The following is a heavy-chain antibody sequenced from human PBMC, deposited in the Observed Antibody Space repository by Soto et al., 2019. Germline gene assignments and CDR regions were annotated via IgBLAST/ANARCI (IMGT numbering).Heavy chain of an antibody. J-gene: IGHJ4*02. CDR1: GFTFSSYA. D-gene: IGHD3-10*01. V-gene: IGHV3-23*01. Sequence: GGSLRLSCAASGFTFSSYAMSWVRQAPGKGLERVSAISGSGGSTYYADSVKGRFTISRDNSKNTLYLQMNSLRAEDTAVYYCAKDXFGIYYYGSGSYYNHDYWGQGTLVTVSS. CDR2: ISGSGGST. CDR3: AKDXFGIYYYGSGSYYNHDY.